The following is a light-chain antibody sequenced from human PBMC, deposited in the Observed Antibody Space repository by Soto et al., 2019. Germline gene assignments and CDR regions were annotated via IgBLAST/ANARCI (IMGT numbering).Light chain of an antibody. CDR3: QQSNRWPLT. Sequence: PGERATLSCRASQSVSGRLAWYQQKPGQAPRLLIYDIDNRATGVPAKFSGRGTGTDFTLTISSLEPEDFAVYFCQQSNRWPLTFGQWTKVEFK. CDR2: DID. V-gene: IGKV3-11*01. CDR1: QSVSGR. J-gene: IGKJ1*01.